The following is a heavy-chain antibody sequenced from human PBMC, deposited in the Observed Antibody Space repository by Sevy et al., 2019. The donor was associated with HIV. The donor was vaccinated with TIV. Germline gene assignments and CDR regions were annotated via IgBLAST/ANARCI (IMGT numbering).Heavy chain of an antibody. Sequence: GESLKISCKGSGYSFTSYWIGWVRQMPGKGLEWMGIIYPGDSDTRYSPSFQAQVTISADKSISTAYLQWSSLKASDTAMYYCARLPDSGSYFSGARYYFDYWGQGTLVTVSS. D-gene: IGHD3-10*01. CDR2: IYPGDSDT. V-gene: IGHV5-51*01. CDR1: GYSFTSYW. J-gene: IGHJ4*02. CDR3: ARLPDSGSYFSGARYYFDY.